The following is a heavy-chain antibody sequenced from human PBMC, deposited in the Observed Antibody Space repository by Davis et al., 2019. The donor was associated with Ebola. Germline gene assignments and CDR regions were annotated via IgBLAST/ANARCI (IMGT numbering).Heavy chain of an antibody. Sequence: ASVKVSCKASGYTFTSYGISWVRQAPGQGLEWMGWISPYKGYTNHAQKLQGRVTMTRDTSTSTVYMELSSLRSEDTAVYYCAREEIVVVALASSPSYYYGMDVWGQGTTVTVSS. CDR3: AREEIVVVALASSPSYYYGMDV. J-gene: IGHJ6*02. V-gene: IGHV1-18*01. CDR2: ISPYKGYT. CDR1: GYTFTSYG. D-gene: IGHD2-15*01.